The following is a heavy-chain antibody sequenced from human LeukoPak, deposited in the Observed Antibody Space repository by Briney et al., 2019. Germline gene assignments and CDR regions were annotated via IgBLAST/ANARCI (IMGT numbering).Heavy chain of an antibody. Sequence: SVKVSCKASGYTFTGYYMHWVRQAPGQGLEWMGGIIPIFGIANYAQKFQGRVTITADESTSTAYMELSSLRSEDTAVYYCARDPTLYDPGYFDYWGQGTLVTVSS. CDR2: IIPIFGIA. CDR1: GYTFTGYY. J-gene: IGHJ4*02. V-gene: IGHV1-69*13. D-gene: IGHD3-16*01. CDR3: ARDPTLYDPGYFDY.